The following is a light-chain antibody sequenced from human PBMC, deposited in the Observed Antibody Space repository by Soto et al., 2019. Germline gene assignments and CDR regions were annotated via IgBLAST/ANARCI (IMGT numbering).Light chain of an antibody. CDR3: AAWDDSLIGVV. Sequence: QSVLTQPPSASGTPGQRVTISCSGSSSNIGSNTVNWYQQLPGTAPKLLIYSNKQRPSGVPDRFSGSKSGTSASLAISGLQSDDEADYYCAAWDDSLIGVVFGGGTQLTVL. CDR1: SSNIGSNT. J-gene: IGLJ2*01. CDR2: SNK. V-gene: IGLV1-44*01.